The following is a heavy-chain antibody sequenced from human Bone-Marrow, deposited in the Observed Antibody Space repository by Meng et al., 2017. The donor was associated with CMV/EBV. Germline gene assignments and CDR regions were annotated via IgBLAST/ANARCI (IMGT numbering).Heavy chain of an antibody. CDR3: ARGLAGIAAAVDV. D-gene: IGHD6-13*01. Sequence: GESLKISCAASGFTFSDYYMSWIRQAPGKGLEWVSYISSSGSTIYYADSVKGRFTISRDNAKNSLYLQMNSLRAEDTALYFCARGLAGIAAAVDVWGQGTTVTVAS. J-gene: IGHJ6*02. CDR2: ISSSGSTI. CDR1: GFTFSDYY. V-gene: IGHV3-11*01.